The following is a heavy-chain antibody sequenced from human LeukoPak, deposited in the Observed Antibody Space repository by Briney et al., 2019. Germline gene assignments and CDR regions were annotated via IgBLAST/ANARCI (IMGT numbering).Heavy chain of an antibody. CDR1: GGSFSGYY. CDR2: INHSGST. J-gene: IGHJ1*01. D-gene: IGHD6-13*01. V-gene: IGHV4-34*01. Sequence: PSETLSLTCAVYGGSFSGYYWSWIRQPPGKGLEWIGEINHSGSTNYNPSLKSRVTISVDTSKNQFSLKLSSVTAADTAVYYCARRIAAAGPAEYFQHWGQGTLVTVSS. CDR3: ARRIAAAGPAEYFQH.